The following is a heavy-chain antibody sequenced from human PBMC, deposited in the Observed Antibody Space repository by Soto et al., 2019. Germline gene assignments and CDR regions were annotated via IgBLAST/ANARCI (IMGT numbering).Heavy chain of an antibody. J-gene: IGHJ6*02. V-gene: IGHV4-4*07. CDR1: GGSISSYY. CDR3: AGDLGVPFLGGFPSNGMGV. D-gene: IGHD3-16*01. Sequence: SETLSLTCTVSGGSISSYYWSWIRQPAGKGLEWIGRIYTSGSTNYNPSLKSRVTMSVDTSKNQFSLKLSSVTAADTAVYYCAGDLGVPFLGGFPSNGMGVWGQGTTVTVSS. CDR2: IYTSGST.